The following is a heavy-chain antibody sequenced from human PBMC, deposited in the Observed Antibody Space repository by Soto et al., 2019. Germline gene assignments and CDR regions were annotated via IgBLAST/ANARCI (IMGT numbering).Heavy chain of an antibody. CDR1: GGTFSSYA. V-gene: IGHV1-69*13. CDR3: ASQRGYSYGSDY. J-gene: IGHJ4*02. D-gene: IGHD5-18*01. CDR2: IIPIFGTA. Sequence: SVKVSCQASGGTFSSYAISWVRQAPGQGLEWMGGIIPIFGTANYAQKFQGRVTITADESTSTAYMELSSLRSEDTAVYYCASQRGYSYGSDYWGQGTLVTVSS.